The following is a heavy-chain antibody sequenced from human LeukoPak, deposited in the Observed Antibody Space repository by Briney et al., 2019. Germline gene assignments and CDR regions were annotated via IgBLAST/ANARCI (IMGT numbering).Heavy chain of an antibody. J-gene: IGHJ4*02. V-gene: IGHV3-64D*09. CDR2: ISRNGGST. CDR1: GFTFSSFA. Sequence: GGSLRLSWSASGFTFSSFAMHWVRQAPGKGLEYVAAISRNGGSTYYADSVKGRFTISRDNSKNTLYLQMSSLRAEDTAVYLCVKDLRSDFMGVLSRYLSYWGQGTLVTVSS. CDR3: VKDLRSDFMGVLSRYLSY. D-gene: IGHD2/OR15-2a*01.